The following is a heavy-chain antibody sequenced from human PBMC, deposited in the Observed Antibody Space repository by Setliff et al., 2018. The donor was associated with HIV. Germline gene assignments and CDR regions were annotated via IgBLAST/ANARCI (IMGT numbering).Heavy chain of an antibody. J-gene: IGHJ4*02. D-gene: IGHD5-18*01. CDR3: ARGVDTSMALDS. Sequence: SVKVSCKASGYTFTSYYMHWVRRAPGQGLEWMGGIIPIFGTANYAQKFQGRVTITTDEFTTTAYMELSSLSSEDTVVYYCARGVDTSMALDSWGQGTLVTVSS. CDR2: IIPIFGTA. CDR1: GYTFTSYY. V-gene: IGHV1-69*05.